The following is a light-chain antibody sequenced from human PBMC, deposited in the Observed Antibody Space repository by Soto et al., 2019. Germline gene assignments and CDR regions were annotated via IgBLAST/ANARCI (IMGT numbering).Light chain of an antibody. Sequence: DIVLTQTRLSSPVTLGQPASISCRSSQSLVHIDGNTYFNWLQQRPGQPPTLLIYKISNRFPGVPDRFSGSGAVTDFTLKISRVEAEDVGVYYCMQATQSYTFGQGTRLEIK. CDR1: QSLVHIDGNTY. V-gene: IGKV2-24*01. CDR3: MQATQSYT. CDR2: KIS. J-gene: IGKJ2*01.